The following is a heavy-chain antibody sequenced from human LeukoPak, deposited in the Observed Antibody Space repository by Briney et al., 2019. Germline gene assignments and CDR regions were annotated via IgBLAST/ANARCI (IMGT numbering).Heavy chain of an antibody. V-gene: IGHV4-38-2*02. CDR1: GYSISSGYY. J-gene: IGHJ6*03. Sequence: SETLSLTCTVSGYSISSGYYWGWIRQPPGKGLEWIGSIYHSGSTYYNPSLKSRVTISVDTSKNQFSLKLSSVTAADTAVYYCAREVAARPYYYYYYMDVWGKGTTVTVSS. CDR2: IYHSGST. CDR3: AREVAARPYYYYYYMDV. D-gene: IGHD6-6*01.